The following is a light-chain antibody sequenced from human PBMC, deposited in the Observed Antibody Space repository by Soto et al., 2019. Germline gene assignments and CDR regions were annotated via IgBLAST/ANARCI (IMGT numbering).Light chain of an antibody. CDR3: QTWGTGIVV. V-gene: IGLV4-69*01. CDR1: SGHSNDA. Sequence: QSVLTQSPSASASLGASVKVTCTLSSGHSNDAIAWHQQQPEKGPRYLMRLNSDGSHTKGDGIPDRFSGSSSGAERYLTISSLQSDDEADYYCQTWGTGIVVFGGGTKVTVL. J-gene: IGLJ2*01. CDR2: LNSDGSH.